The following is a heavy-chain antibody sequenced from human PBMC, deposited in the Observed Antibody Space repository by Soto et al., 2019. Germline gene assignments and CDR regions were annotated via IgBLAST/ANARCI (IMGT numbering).Heavy chain of an antibody. D-gene: IGHD2-2*01. Sequence: SETLSLTCAVSGDSVSSSDFYWTWIRQPPGKPLEWIGYVYSTGTTNYSPSLESRVTMSVDTSKSQFSLKLSSVTAADTAVYYCARGTSSWNSDYWGQGTLVTVSS. CDR3: ARGTSSWNSDY. J-gene: IGHJ4*02. CDR2: VYSTGTT. CDR1: GDSVSSSDFY. V-gene: IGHV4-61*08.